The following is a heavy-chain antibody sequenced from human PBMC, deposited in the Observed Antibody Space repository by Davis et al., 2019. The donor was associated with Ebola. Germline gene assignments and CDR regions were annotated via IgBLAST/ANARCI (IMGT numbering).Heavy chain of an antibody. CDR1: GGTFSSYA. Sequence: SSVKVSCQASGGTFSSYAISWVRRAPGQGVEWMGGIIPIFGTANYAQKFQGRVTITADESTSTAYMELSSLRSEDTAVYYCATWLEGGWNYVGAFDIWGQGTMVTVSS. CDR2: IIPIFGTA. J-gene: IGHJ3*02. CDR3: ATWLEGGWNYVGAFDI. V-gene: IGHV1-69*13. D-gene: IGHD1-7*01.